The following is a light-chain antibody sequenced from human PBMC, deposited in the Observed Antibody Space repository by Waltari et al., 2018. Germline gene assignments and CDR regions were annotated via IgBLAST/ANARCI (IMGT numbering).Light chain of an antibody. J-gene: IGKJ2*01. CDR3: QHYNSYPYA. Sequence: DIQMTQSPSTLSASVGDRVSITCRASQSIGTWVAWFQQKPGKPPKLLIYDASKLQSGVPPRFSGSGSGTEFSLTVSSLQPDDFATYYCQHYNSYPYAFGQGTKLEIK. CDR1: QSIGTW. CDR2: DAS. V-gene: IGKV1-5*01.